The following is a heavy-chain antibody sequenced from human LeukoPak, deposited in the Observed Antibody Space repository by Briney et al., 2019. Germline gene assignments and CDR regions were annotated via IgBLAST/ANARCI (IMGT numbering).Heavy chain of an antibody. CDR1: GYTFTGYY. CDR2: ISTYNGNT. Sequence: ASVKVSCKASGYTFTGYYMHWVRQAPGQGLEWMGWISTYNGNTNYAQEFQGRVTMTTETSTSTVYMELRSLKPDDTAVYYCARDGGDYYDRSGYYPFDYWGQGTLVTVSS. J-gene: IGHJ4*02. D-gene: IGHD3-22*01. CDR3: ARDGGDYYDRSGYYPFDY. V-gene: IGHV1-18*04.